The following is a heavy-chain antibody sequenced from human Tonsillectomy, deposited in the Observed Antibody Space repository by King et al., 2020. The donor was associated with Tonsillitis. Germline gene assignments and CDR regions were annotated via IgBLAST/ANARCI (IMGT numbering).Heavy chain of an antibody. Sequence: QLQESGPGLVKPSETLSLTCTVSGGSISSYYLSWIRQPPGKELEWIWYIYYTGSSNYNPSPKSRVTISVDTSKNQFSLTLSSVTAADTAVYYCARAPYGSGIIDWFDPWGQGTLVTVSS. D-gene: IGHD3-10*01. J-gene: IGHJ5*02. CDR1: GGSISSYY. V-gene: IGHV4-59*01. CDR2: IYYTGSS. CDR3: ARAPYGSGIIDWFDP.